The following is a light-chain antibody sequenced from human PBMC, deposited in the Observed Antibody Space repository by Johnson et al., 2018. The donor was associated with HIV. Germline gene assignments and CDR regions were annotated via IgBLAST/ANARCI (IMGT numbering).Light chain of an antibody. J-gene: IGLJ1*01. V-gene: IGLV1-51*02. CDR3: GTWDSSLSRYV. Sequence: QSVLTQPPSVSAAPGQKVTISCSGSSSNIGNNYVSWYQQLPGTAPKLLIYENNKRPSGIPDRFSGSKSGTSATLGITGLQTGYEADYYCGTWDSSLSRYVFDTGTKVTVL. CDR2: ENN. CDR1: SSNIGNNY.